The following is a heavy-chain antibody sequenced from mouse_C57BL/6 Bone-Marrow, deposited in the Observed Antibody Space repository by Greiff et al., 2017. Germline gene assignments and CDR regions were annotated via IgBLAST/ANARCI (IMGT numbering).Heavy chain of an antibody. Sequence: QVQLQQPGAELVKPGASVKMSCKASGYTFTSYWITWVKQRPGQGLEWIGDIYPGSGSTNYNEKFKSKATLTVDTSSSTAYMQLSSLTSEDSAVYYCARWRVSGVYYYAMDYWGQGTSVTVSS. CDR3: ARWRVSGVYYYAMDY. J-gene: IGHJ4*01. CDR1: GYTFTSYW. CDR2: IYPGSGST. D-gene: IGHD1-3*01. V-gene: IGHV1-55*01.